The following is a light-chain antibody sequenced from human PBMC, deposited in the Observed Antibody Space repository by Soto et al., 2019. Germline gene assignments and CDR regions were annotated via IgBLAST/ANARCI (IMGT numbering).Light chain of an antibody. J-gene: IGKJ5*01. V-gene: IGKV3-11*01. CDR1: QSFTGD. Sequence: SQSAATMSLSPVERATLSCRASQSFTGDKACYQQKPGQAPRLLIYDASNRDAGIPARFSGSGSGTDFTLPISSLKPEDFAVYYVQQRINWPITFGQGNDWR. CDR3: QQRINWPIT. CDR2: DAS.